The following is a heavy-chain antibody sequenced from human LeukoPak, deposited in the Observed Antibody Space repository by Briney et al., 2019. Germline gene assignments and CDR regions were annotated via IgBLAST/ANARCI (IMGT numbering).Heavy chain of an antibody. V-gene: IGHV4-59*01. Sequence: SETLSLTCTVSGGSISSYYWSWIRQPPGKGLEWIGYIYYSGSTNYNPSLTSRVTISVDTSKNQFSLKLSSVTAADTAVYYCARGPSRGSYYDSSGRPIDYWGQGTLVTVSS. J-gene: IGHJ4*02. CDR3: ARGPSRGSYYDSSGRPIDY. D-gene: IGHD3-22*01. CDR2: IYYSGST. CDR1: GGSISSYY.